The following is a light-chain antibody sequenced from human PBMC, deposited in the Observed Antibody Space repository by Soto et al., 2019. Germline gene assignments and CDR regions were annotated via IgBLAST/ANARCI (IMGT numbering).Light chain of an antibody. J-gene: IGKJ2*01. V-gene: IGKV4-1*01. Sequence: DIVMTQSPDSLAVSLGEWATINCKSSQSVLYSSNNKNYLSWYQQKPGQPPKLLISWASTRESGVPDRFSGSGSGTDSTLTISSLQAEDVAIYYCHQYYSTPPTFGQGTKLEIK. CDR1: QSVLYSSNNKNY. CDR3: HQYYSTPPT. CDR2: WAS.